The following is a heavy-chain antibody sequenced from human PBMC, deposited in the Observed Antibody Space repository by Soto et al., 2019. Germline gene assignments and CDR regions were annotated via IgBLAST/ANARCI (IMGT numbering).Heavy chain of an antibody. J-gene: IGHJ4*02. V-gene: IGHV4-31*03. D-gene: IGHD3-10*01. CDR2: ISNSGRT. CDR1: GGSVRRGNYY. CDR3: ARADYATGSYYPDY. Sequence: SETLSLTCTVSGGSVRRGNYYWSWIRQFPGKGLEWIGYISNSGRTHYNTSLMSRITILVDTSKNQFFLELRSVTAADTALYYCARADYATGSYYPDYWGQGTLVTVSS.